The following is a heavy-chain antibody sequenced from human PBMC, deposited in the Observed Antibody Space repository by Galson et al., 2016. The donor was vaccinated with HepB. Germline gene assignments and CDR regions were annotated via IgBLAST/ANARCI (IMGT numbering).Heavy chain of an antibody. Sequence: SLRLSCAASGFTFSSYAMSWVRQAPGKGLEWVSAISVSGGSTYYADSVKGRFTISRDNSKNTLYLQKNSLRAEDTAVYYCAKDRHLDYYDSSGYPTWFDYWGQGTLVTVSS. V-gene: IGHV3-23*01. D-gene: IGHD3-22*01. J-gene: IGHJ4*02. CDR3: AKDRHLDYYDSSGYPTWFDY. CDR2: ISVSGGST. CDR1: GFTFSSYA.